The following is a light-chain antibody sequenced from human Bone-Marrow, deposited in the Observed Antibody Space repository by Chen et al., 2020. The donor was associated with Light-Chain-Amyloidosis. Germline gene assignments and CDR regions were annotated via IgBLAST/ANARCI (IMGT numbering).Light chain of an antibody. J-gene: IGLJ3*02. CDR3: QVWDRSSDRPV. V-gene: IGLV3-21*02. Sequence: SSVLTQPSSVSVAPGQTATIACGGNNIGSTSVHWYQQTPGQAPLLVVYDDSDRPSVIPARLSGSNSGNTATLTISRVDAGDEADYYCQVWDRSSDRPVFGGGTKLTVL. CDR1: NIGSTS. CDR2: DDS.